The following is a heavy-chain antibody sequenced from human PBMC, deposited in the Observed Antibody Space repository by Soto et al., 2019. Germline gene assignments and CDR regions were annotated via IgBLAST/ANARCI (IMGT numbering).Heavy chain of an antibody. V-gene: IGHV4-31*03. CDR3: ARLALDIVVVVAATQDY. CDR1: GGSISIGGYY. Sequence: SETLSLTCTVSGGSISIGGYYWSCIRQHPGKGLEWIGYIYYSGSTYYNPSLKSRVTISVDTSKNQFSLKLSSVTAADTAVYYCARLALDIVVVVAATQDYWGQGTLVTVSS. D-gene: IGHD2-15*01. J-gene: IGHJ4*02. CDR2: IYYSGST.